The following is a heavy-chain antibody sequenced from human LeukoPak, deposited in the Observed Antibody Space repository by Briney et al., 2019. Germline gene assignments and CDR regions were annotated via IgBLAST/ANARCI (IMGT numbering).Heavy chain of an antibody. V-gene: IGHV4-4*02. Sequence: SGTLSLTCAVSGGSISSSNWWSWVRQPPGKGLEWIGEIYHSGSTNYNPSLKSRVTISVDKSKNQFSLKLSSVTAADTAVYYCATISGYSYGTPYFDYWGQGTLVTVSS. D-gene: IGHD5-18*01. J-gene: IGHJ4*02. CDR1: GGSISSSNW. CDR2: IYHSGST. CDR3: ATISGYSYGTPYFDY.